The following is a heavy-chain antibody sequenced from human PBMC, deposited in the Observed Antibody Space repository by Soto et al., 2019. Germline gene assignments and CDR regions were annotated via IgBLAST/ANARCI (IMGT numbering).Heavy chain of an antibody. CDR1: GFTFSSYG. J-gene: IGHJ5*02. CDR3: ARDSRYYDFWSGYYDNWFDP. D-gene: IGHD3-3*01. Sequence: GGSLRLSCATSGFTFSSYGMHWVRQAPGKGLEWVAVIWYDGSNKYYADSVKGRFTISRDNSKNTLYLQMNSLRAEDTAVYYCARDSRYYDFWSGYYDNWFDPWGQGTLVTVSS. CDR2: IWYDGSNK. V-gene: IGHV3-33*01.